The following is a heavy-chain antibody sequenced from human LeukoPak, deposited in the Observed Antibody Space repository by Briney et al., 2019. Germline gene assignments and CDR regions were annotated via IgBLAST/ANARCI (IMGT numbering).Heavy chain of an antibody. Sequence: PSETLSLTCTVSGGSISSGTYYWSWIRQPAGKGLEWIGRISASGSTNYNPSLQSRVTISVDTSKNQFSLKVSSVTAADTAVYYCAKSAAGTADFDYWGQGTLVTVSS. CDR3: AKSAAGTADFDY. D-gene: IGHD1-1*01. CDR1: GGSISSGTYY. V-gene: IGHV4-61*02. CDR2: ISASGST. J-gene: IGHJ4*02.